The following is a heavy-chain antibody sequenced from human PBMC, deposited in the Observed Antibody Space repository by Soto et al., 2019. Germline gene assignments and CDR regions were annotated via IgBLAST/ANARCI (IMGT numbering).Heavy chain of an antibody. V-gene: IGHV4-31*03. CDR1: GGSISSGGYY. J-gene: IGHJ4*02. CDR2: IYYSGST. CDR3: ARGEVGSSTSCYPY. D-gene: IGHD2-2*01. Sequence: QVQLQESGPGLVKPSQTLSLTCTVSGGSISSGGYYWSWIRQHPGKGLEWIGYIYYSGSTYYNPSLKSRVTISVDTSKNQFSLKLSSVTAADPAVYYCARGEVGSSTSCYPYWGQGTLVTVSS.